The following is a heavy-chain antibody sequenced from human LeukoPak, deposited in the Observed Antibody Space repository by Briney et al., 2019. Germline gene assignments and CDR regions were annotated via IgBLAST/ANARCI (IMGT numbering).Heavy chain of an antibody. Sequence: SETLSLTCAVYGGSFSGYYWSWIRQPPGKWLEWIGEINHSGSTNYNPSLKSRVTISVDTSKNQFSLKLSSVTAADTAVYYCARGGGYSYGPNHFDYWGQGTLVTVSS. CDR1: GGSFSGYY. D-gene: IGHD5-18*01. J-gene: IGHJ4*02. CDR2: INHSGST. V-gene: IGHV4-34*01. CDR3: ARGGGYSYGPNHFDY.